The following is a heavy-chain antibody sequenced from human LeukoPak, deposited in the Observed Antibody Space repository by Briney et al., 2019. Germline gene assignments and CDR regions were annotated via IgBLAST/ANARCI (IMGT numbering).Heavy chain of an antibody. Sequence: SGGSLRLSCAASGFTFISYAMSWVRQAPGKGLEWVSAISGSGGSTYYADSVKGRFTISRDNSKNTLYLQMNSLRAEDTAVYYCAKEGSDFWSGFYYYYHMDVWGKGSTATVSS. V-gene: IGHV3-23*01. CDR2: ISGSGGST. J-gene: IGHJ6*03. D-gene: IGHD3-3*01. CDR3: AKEGSDFWSGFYYYYHMDV. CDR1: GFTFISYA.